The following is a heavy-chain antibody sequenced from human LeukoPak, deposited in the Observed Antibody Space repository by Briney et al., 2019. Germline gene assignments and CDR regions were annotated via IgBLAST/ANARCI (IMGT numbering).Heavy chain of an antibody. Sequence: PGGSLRLSCAASGFTFSSYWMHWVRQAPGKGLVWVSRINSDGSSTSYADSVKGRFTISRDNSKNTLYLQMNSLRAEDTAVYYCARDMVRGVIIDLPDYWGQGTLVTVSS. CDR2: INSDGSST. CDR3: ARDMVRGVIIDLPDY. J-gene: IGHJ4*02. D-gene: IGHD3-10*01. V-gene: IGHV3-74*01. CDR1: GFTFSSYW.